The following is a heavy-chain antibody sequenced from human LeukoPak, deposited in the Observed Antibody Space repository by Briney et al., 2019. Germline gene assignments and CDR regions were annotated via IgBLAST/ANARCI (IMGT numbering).Heavy chain of an antibody. D-gene: IGHD3-10*01. J-gene: IGHJ4*02. CDR2: ISYDEMYQ. V-gene: IGHV3-30*18. CDR3: AKDRDYYGSGSDY. CDR1: GFTFNIYG. Sequence: GGSLRPSCAASGFTFNIYGMHWVRQAPGKGLEWVAGISYDEMYQYYADSVKGRFTISRDNSKNTLFLQMNSLRAEDTAIYYCAKDRDYYGSGSDYWGQGTLVTVSS.